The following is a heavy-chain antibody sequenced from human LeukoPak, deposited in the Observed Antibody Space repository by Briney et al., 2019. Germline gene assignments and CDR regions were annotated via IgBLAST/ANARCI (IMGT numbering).Heavy chain of an antibody. V-gene: IGHV4-59*01. Sequence: SETLSLTCTVSGASIRSYYWSWIRQPPGRGLEWIGYMYNSGSTYYNPSLKSRVTISGDTSKNQFSLKLTSVTAADTAVYYCARVRDPLDYWGQGTLVTVSS. J-gene: IGHJ4*02. D-gene: IGHD5-24*01. CDR1: GASIRSYY. CDR3: ARVRDPLDY. CDR2: MYNSGST.